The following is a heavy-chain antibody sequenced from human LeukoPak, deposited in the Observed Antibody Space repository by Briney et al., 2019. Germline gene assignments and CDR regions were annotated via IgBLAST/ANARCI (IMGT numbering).Heavy chain of an antibody. D-gene: IGHD2-15*01. CDR2: IYYSGST. Sequence: KSSETLSLTCTVSGGSISSYYWSWIRQPPGKGLEWIGYIYYSGSTNYNPSLKSRVIISVDTSKNQFSLKLSSVTAADTAVYYCARHTYCSGGSCYSAFDYWGQGTLVTVSS. CDR1: GGSISSYY. CDR3: ARHTYCSGGSCYSAFDY. J-gene: IGHJ4*02. V-gene: IGHV4-59*08.